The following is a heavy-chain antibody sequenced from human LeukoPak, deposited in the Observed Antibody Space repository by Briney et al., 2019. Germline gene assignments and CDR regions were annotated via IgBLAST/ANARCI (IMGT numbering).Heavy chain of an antibody. Sequence: PGGSLRLSCAASGFTFSSYAMSWVRQAPGKGLEWVSAISGSGGSTYYADSVKGRFTISRDNSKNTLYLQMNSLRAEDTAVYYCAKVLGYCSGGSCYGFDYWGQGTLVTVSS. V-gene: IGHV3-23*01. J-gene: IGHJ4*02. D-gene: IGHD2-15*01. CDR1: GFTFSSYA. CDR2: ISGSGGST. CDR3: AKVLGYCSGGSCYGFDY.